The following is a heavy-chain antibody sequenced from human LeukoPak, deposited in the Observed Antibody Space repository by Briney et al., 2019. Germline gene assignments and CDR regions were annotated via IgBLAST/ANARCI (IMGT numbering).Heavy chain of an antibody. Sequence: GGSLRLSCAASGFTVSYNYMNWVRQAPGTGLEWVSVVYSGGSTYYADSVKGRFTISRDNSKNTVYLQMNSRRAEDTAVYFCASGGSYGLLDYWGQGTLVTVSS. D-gene: IGHD5-18*01. CDR3: ASGGSYGLLDY. CDR2: VYSGGST. J-gene: IGHJ4*02. V-gene: IGHV3-53*01. CDR1: GFTVSYNY.